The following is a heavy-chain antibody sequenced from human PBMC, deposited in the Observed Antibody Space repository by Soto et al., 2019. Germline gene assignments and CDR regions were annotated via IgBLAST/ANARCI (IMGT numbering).Heavy chain of an antibody. J-gene: IGHJ4*02. CDR3: ARGTIDYANYYFDY. V-gene: IGHV4-31*03. Sequence: QVQLQESGPGLVKPSQTLSLTCTVSRGSISSGGFYWTWIRQHPGKGLEWIGYMYYSGSTYDSGSTYYNPSLKSRVTVSADTSKNQFSLNLTSVTAADTAVYYCARGTIDYANYYFDYWGQGTLVTVSS. CDR2: MYYSGSTYDSGST. CDR1: RGSISSGGFY. D-gene: IGHD4-4*01.